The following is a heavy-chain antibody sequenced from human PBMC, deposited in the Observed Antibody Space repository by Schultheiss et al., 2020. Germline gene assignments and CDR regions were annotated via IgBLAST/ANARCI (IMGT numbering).Heavy chain of an antibody. CDR3: ARLVGASPWFDP. J-gene: IGHJ5*02. CDR2: MNPNSGNT. CDR1: GGTFSSYG. Sequence: ASVKVSCKASGGTFSSYGISWVRQATGQGLEWMGWMNPNSGNTGYAQKFQGRVTMTRNTSISTAYMELSSLRSEDTAVYYCARLVGASPWFDPWGQGTLVTVSS. V-gene: IGHV1-8*02. D-gene: IGHD1-26*01.